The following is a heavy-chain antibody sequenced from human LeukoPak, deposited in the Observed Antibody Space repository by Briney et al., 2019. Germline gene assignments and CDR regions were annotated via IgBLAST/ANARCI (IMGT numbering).Heavy chain of an antibody. CDR3: ARGRRFGELLPQVPYYFDY. CDR2: IYYSGST. CDR1: GGSISSGDYY. D-gene: IGHD3-10*01. V-gene: IGHV4-30-4*01. Sequence: SQTLSLTCTVSGGSISSGDYYWSWIRQPLGKGLEWIGYIYYSGSTYYNPSLKSRVTISVDTSKNQFSLKLSSVTAADTAVYYCARGRRFGELLPQVPYYFDYWGQGTLVTVSS. J-gene: IGHJ4*02.